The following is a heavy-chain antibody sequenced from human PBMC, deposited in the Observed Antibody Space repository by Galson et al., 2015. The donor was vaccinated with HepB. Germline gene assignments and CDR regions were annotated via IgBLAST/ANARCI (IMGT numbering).Heavy chain of an antibody. J-gene: IGHJ4*02. CDR2: INHSGST. Sequence: SETLSLTCAVYGGSFSGYYWSWIRQPPGKGLEWIGEINHSGSTNYNPSLKSRVTISVDTSKNQFSLKLSSVTAADTAVYYCARVRSWGYYGSGSVDYWGQGTLVTVSS. CDR1: GGSFSGYY. CDR3: ARVRSWGYYGSGSVDY. D-gene: IGHD3-10*01. V-gene: IGHV4-34*01.